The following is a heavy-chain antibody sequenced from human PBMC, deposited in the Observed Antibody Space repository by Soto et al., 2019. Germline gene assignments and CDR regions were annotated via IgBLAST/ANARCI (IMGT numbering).Heavy chain of an antibody. J-gene: IGHJ6*02. Sequence: GASVKVSCKASGYTFTGYYMHWVRQAPGQGLEWMGWINPNSGGTNYAQKFQGWVTMTRDTSISTAYMELSRLRSDDTAVYYCARGGTIGVNYYYGMDVWGQGTTVTVSS. CDR3: ARGGTIGVNYYYGMDV. D-gene: IGHD3-10*01. CDR2: INPNSGGT. V-gene: IGHV1-2*04. CDR1: GYTFTGYY.